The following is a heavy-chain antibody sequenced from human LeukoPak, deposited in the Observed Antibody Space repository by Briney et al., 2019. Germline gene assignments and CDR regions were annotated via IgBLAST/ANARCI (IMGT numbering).Heavy chain of an antibody. CDR1: GGSISSGDYY. J-gene: IGHJ3*02. CDR2: IYYSGST. D-gene: IGHD3-10*01. V-gene: IGHV4-30-4*08. CDR3: ARDRVTMGHAFDI. Sequence: SETLSLTCTVSGGSISSGDYYWSWIRQPPGKGLEWIGYIYYSGSTYYNPSLKSRVTISVDTSKNQFSLKLSSVTAADTAVYYCARDRVTMGHAFDIWGQGTMVTVSS.